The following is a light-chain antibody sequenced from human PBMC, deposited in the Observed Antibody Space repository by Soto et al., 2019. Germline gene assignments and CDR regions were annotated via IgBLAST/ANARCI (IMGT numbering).Light chain of an antibody. J-gene: IGKJ2*01. Sequence: DIVMTQSPDSLAVSLGERATINCKSSQSVLYSSNNKNYLACYQQKPGQPPKLLIYWASTRASGVPDRFSGSGSWTDFTLTISSLQAEDGAVYYCQQYYSTPYTFGKGTKLEIK. V-gene: IGKV4-1*01. CDR2: WAS. CDR3: QQYYSTPYT. CDR1: QSVLYSSNNKNY.